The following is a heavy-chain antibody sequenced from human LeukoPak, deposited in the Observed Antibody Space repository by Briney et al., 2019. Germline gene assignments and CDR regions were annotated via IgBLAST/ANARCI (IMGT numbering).Heavy chain of an antibody. J-gene: IGHJ4*02. Sequence: GGSLRLSCTTSGFTFSSFTMSWVRQAPGKGLEWVSSISYNSANKWHADSVKGRFTISRDNSKNTLYLQMHSLRADDTALYYCTKRRPSGSVTVDEYWRQGALVTVSS. CDR3: TKRRPSGSVTVDEY. V-gene: IGHV3-23*01. CDR2: ISYNSANK. CDR1: GFTFSSFT. D-gene: IGHD2-21*02.